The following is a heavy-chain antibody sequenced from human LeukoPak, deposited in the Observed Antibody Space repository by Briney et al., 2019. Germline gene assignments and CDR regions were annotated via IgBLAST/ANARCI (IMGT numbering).Heavy chain of an antibody. Sequence: GGSLRLSCAASGFTFSSYAMSWVRQAPGGGLEGVSAIGGSGDKTYHADSVKGRFTISRDNSDNRVSLQMDSLRAEDTAVYFCAKDTTAWWYHRAYMNVWGKGTTVTVSS. J-gene: IGHJ6*03. V-gene: IGHV3-23*01. CDR1: GFTFSSYA. CDR2: IGGSGDKT. D-gene: IGHD2-15*01. CDR3: AKDTTAWWYHRAYMNV.